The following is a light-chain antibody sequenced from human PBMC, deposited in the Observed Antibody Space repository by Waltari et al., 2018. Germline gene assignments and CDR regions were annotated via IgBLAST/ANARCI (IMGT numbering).Light chain of an antibody. J-gene: IGKJ1*01. CDR2: GVS. V-gene: IGKV3-15*01. CDR1: LSVSIN. CDR3: QQYTNWT. Sequence: ELVMTQSPATVSASPGERVTLSCRASLSVSINVAWYQQKPGQAPRLLIHGVSTRATGVPARFSGSGSGTDFTLTISSLQSEDFAIYYCQQYTNWTFGQGTKVEIK.